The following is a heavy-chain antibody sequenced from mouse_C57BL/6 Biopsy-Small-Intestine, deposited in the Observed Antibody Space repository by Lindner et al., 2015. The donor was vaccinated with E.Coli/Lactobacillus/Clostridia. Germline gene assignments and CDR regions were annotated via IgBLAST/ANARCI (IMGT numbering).Heavy chain of an antibody. D-gene: IGHD2-5*01. Sequence: VQLQESGPELVKPGASVKMSCKASGYTFTDYNVHWVKQSHGKSLEWIGYINPNNGGTSYNQKFKGKATLTVNKSSSTAYMELRSLTSEDSAVYYCAYSNYGLFAYWGQGTLVTVSA. CDR1: GYTFTDYN. CDR2: INPNNGGT. CDR3: AYSNYGLFAY. J-gene: IGHJ3*01. V-gene: IGHV1-22*01.